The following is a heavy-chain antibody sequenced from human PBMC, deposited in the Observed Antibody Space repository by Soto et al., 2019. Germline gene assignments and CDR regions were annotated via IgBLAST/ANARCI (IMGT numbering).Heavy chain of an antibody. CDR1: GYTFTGYY. CDR3: AKANSGDDDEFDY. D-gene: IGHD5-12*01. CDR2: INPKSGGT. J-gene: IGHJ4*02. Sequence: ASVKVSCKASGYTFTGYYMHWVRQAPGQGLEWMGWINPKSGGTDYAQKFQGRVTMTRDTSSSSAYMELSSLRSDDTAVYYCAKANSGDDDEFDYWGQGAQVTVSS. V-gene: IGHV1-2*02.